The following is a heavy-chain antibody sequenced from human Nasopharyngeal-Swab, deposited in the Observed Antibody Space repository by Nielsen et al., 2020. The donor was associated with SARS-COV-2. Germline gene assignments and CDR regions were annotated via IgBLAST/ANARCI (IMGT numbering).Heavy chain of an antibody. CDR3: ASSAKWLGHVDY. J-gene: IGHJ4*02. CDR2: IYYSGST. Sequence: SETLSLTCTVSGGSISSSSYYWGWIRQPPGKGLEWIGSIYYSGSTYYNPSLKSRVTISVDTSKNQFSLKLSSVTAADTAVYYCASSAKWLGHVDYWGQGTLVTVSS. V-gene: IGHV4-39*01. CDR1: GGSISSSSYY. D-gene: IGHD6-19*01.